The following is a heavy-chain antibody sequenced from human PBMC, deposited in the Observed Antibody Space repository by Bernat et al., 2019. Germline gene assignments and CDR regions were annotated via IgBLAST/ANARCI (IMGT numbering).Heavy chain of an antibody. D-gene: IGHD2-15*01. CDR2: ISGSGDGT. Sequence: EVQLVESGGGLVQPGGSLRLSCATSGFTFNEYAMNWVRQAPGKGLEWVSRISGSGDGTSYADSVKGRFTISKDSSKRTLNLQMNTLRAEDTAVYFCAKDRYCSAGICPVDYWGQGTLVTVSS. J-gene: IGHJ4*02. CDR1: GFTFNEYA. V-gene: IGHV3-23*04. CDR3: AKDRYCSAGICPVDY.